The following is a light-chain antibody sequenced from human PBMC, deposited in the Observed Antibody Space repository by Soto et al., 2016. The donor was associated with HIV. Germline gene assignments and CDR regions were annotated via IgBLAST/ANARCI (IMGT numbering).Light chain of an antibody. CDR2: DNT. V-gene: IGLV3-21*03. CDR1: NIGSKS. CDR3: QVWDTTDDHV. J-gene: IGLJ1*01. Sequence: SYELTQPPSVSVAPGKTARITCGGNNIGSKSVHWYQQKPGQAPVVVVYDNTDRPSGIPERFSGSNSGNTATLTISRVEAGDEADYYCQVWDTTDDHVFGSGTTVTVL.